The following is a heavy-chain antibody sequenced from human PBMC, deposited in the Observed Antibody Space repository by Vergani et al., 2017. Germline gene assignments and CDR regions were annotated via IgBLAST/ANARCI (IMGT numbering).Heavy chain of an antibody. V-gene: IGHV4-34*02. CDR3: ASRRPRLNVGSKSNAGTFDS. CDR1: GGSLSGYF. J-gene: IGHJ4*02. CDR2: ITAIGSA. D-gene: IGHD1-26*01. Sequence: QVHLQQRGAGVLKPSETLSLTCGVIGGSLSGYFWSWIRQSPGRGLEWIGEITAIGSAKYSPSATSRVTISVDTSRGEFTLTVTSVTAADTGLYCCASRRPRLNVGSKSNAGTFDSWGQGTLVTVSS.